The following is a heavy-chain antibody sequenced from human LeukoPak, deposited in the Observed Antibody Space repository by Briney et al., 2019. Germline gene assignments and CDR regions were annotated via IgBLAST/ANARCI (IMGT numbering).Heavy chain of an antibody. D-gene: IGHD5-24*01. CDR1: GGSISSSNW. Sequence: KPSETLSLTCAVSGGSISSSNWWSWVRQPPGKGLEWIGEIYHSGSTNYNPSLKSRVTISVDTSKKQFSLKLISVTAADTAVYYCASRHGYNYGHWGQGTLVTVSS. CDR3: ASRHGYNYGH. CDR2: IYHSGST. V-gene: IGHV4-4*02. J-gene: IGHJ1*01.